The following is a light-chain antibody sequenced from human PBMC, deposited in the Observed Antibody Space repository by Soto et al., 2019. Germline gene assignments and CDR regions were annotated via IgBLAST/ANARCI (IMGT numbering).Light chain of an antibody. CDR1: QNIDNY. CDR2: ATS. CDR3: QESYTGPAVS. V-gene: IGKV1-39*01. Sequence: DIQMTQSPSSLSASLGDGVPITCRASQNIDNYLNWYQHKPGKAPKLMIYATSTLQSGVPSRFSGSGSGTEFTLTISSLQPEDFATYFCQESYTGPAVSFGGGTKVDIK. J-gene: IGKJ4*01.